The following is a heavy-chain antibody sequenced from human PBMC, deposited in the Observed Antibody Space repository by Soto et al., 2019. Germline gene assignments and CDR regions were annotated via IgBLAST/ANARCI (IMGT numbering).Heavy chain of an antibody. CDR1: GFTFSSYG. CDR3: ARAEVDNWPKYYYYYMDV. D-gene: IGHD1-20*01. V-gene: IGHV3-33*01. Sequence: GGSLRLSCAASGFTFSSYGMHGVRQAPGKGLEWVAVIWYDGSNKYYADSVKGRFTISRDNSKNTLYLQMNSLRAEDTAVYYCARAEVDNWPKYYYYYMDVWGKGTTVTVSS. CDR2: IWYDGSNK. J-gene: IGHJ6*03.